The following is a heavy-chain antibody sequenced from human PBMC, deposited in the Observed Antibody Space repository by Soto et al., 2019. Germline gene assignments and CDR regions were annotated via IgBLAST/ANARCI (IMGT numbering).Heavy chain of an antibody. V-gene: IGHV1-18*01. J-gene: IGHJ3*02. D-gene: IGHD6-19*01. CDR2: ISAYNGNT. Sequence: ASVKVSCKASGYTFTSYGISWVRQAPGQGLEWMGWISAYNGNTNYAQKLQGRVTMTTDTSTSTAYMELRSLRSDDTAVYYCARDGEQWLVNHPTPDAFDIWGQGTMVTVSS. CDR1: GYTFTSYG. CDR3: ARDGEQWLVNHPTPDAFDI.